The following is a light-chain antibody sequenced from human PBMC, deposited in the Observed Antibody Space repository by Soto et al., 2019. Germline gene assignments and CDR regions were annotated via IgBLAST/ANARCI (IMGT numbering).Light chain of an antibody. J-gene: IGKJ5*01. CDR1: QSVSSSY. V-gene: IGKV3D-20*02. Sequence: EIVLTQSPGTLSLSPGESATLSCRANQSVSSSYLAWYQQKPGQAPRLLIYGASSRATGIPDRFSGSGSGTDFTLTISSLEPEDFAVYFCQQRSNWPITFGQGTRL. CDR3: QQRSNWPIT. CDR2: GAS.